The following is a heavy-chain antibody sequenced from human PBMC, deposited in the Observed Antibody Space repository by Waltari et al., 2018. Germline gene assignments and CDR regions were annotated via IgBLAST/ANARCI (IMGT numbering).Heavy chain of an antibody. CDR3: ARVWYYDSSGKGWFDP. J-gene: IGHJ5*02. CDR2: IIPIFGTA. V-gene: IGHV1-69*05. CDR1: GFTFSSYW. Sequence: LVESGGGLVQPGGSLRLSCAASGFTFSSYWMSWVRQAPGKGLEWMGGIIPIFGTANYAQKFQGRVTMTTDESTSTAYMELSSLRSEDTAVYYCARVWYYDSSGKGWFDPWGQGTLVTVSS. D-gene: IGHD3-22*01.